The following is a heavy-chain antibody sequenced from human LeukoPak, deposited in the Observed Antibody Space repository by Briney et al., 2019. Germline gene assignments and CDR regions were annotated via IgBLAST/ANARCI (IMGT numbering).Heavy chain of an antibody. Sequence: ASGNVSCKASGYTFTIYYINWVLHAPGHGLEWMGLMDHNSGNTGYAQKFQGRVTTTRNTSISTAYMELSSLRSEDTAVYYCATDSGSYYYYWGQGTLVTASS. CDR2: MDHNSGNT. V-gene: IGHV1-8*01. D-gene: IGHD1-26*01. J-gene: IGHJ4*02. CDR1: GYTFTIYY. CDR3: ATDSGSYYYY.